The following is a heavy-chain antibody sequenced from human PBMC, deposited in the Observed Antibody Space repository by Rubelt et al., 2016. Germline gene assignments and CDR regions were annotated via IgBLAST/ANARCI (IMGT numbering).Heavy chain of an antibody. CDR2: IYYSGST. J-gene: IGHJ4*02. D-gene: IGHD2-2*01. CDR1: GGSISSYY. V-gene: IGHV4-59*08. Sequence: QVQLQESGPGLVKPSETLSLTRTVSGGSISSYYWSWIRQPPGKGLEWIGYIYYSGSTNYNPSLKRRGTISVETSKNQFSLKLSSGTAADTDVYYCARQAVVVPPGYWGQGTLVTVSS. CDR3: ARQAVVVPPGY.